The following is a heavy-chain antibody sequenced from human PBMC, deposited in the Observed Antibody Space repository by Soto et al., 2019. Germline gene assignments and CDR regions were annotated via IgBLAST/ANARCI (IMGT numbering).Heavy chain of an antibody. CDR1: GFTFSSYA. V-gene: IGHV3-23*01. CDR2: ISGSGGST. Sequence: GGSLRLSCAASGFTFSSYAMSWVRQAPGKGLEWVSAISGSGGSTYYADSVKGRFTISRDNSKNTLYLQMNSLRAEDTAVYYCAKDPPNYYDSEYYFDYWGQGTLVTVSS. CDR3: AKDPPNYYDSEYYFDY. J-gene: IGHJ4*02. D-gene: IGHD3-22*01.